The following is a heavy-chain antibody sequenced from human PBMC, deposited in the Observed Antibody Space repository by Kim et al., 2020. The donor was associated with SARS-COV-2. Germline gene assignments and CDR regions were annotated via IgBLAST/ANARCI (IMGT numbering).Heavy chain of an antibody. D-gene: IGHD2-2*01. V-gene: IGHV1-18*01. Sequence: ASVKVSCKASGYTFTSYGISWVRQAPGQGLEWMGWISAYNGNTNYAQKLQGRVTMTTDTSTSTAYMELRSLRSDDTAVYYCARGGVACSSTSCLFDYWGQGTLVTVSS. CDR1: GYTFTSYG. CDR2: ISAYNGNT. CDR3: ARGGVACSSTSCLFDY. J-gene: IGHJ4*02.